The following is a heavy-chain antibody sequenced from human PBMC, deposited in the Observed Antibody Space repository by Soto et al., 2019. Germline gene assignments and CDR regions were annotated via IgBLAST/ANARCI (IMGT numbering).Heavy chain of an antibody. V-gene: IGHV6-1*01. J-gene: IGHJ6*02. CDR3: ARIHSSSSSDMDV. CDR1: GDSVSINSAA. Sequence: SQTLSLTCAISGDSVSINSAAWNLIRQSPSRGLEWLGRTYYRSKWYSNYAVSVKSRITINPDTSKNQFSLQLNSVTPEDTAVYYCARIHSSSSSDMDVWGQGTTVTVSS. CDR2: TYYRSKWYS. D-gene: IGHD6-6*01.